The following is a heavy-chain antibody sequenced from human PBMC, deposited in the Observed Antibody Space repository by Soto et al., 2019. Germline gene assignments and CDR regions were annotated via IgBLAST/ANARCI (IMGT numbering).Heavy chain of an antibody. CDR2: GDYTGIT. D-gene: IGHD6-19*01. V-gene: IGHV4-39*01. J-gene: IGHJ4*02. Sequence: PSPNCTVSGGSITSTNYYWVWIRQPPGKALEGIGGGDYTGITYFNPSLRSRVAMSVDTCRNQVSLSLTSLTASDTADYYCARQAHDSRWFSSFDYWGQGALVTVSS. CDR1: GGSITSTNYY. CDR3: ARQAHDSRWFSSFDY.